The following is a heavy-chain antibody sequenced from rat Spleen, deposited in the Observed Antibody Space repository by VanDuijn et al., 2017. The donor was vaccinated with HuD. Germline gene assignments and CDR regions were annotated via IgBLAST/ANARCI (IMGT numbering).Heavy chain of an antibody. D-gene: IGHD1-6*01. Sequence: QVQLKESGPGLVQPSQTLSLTCTVSGFSLISYAVNWVRQPPGKGLEWIAGISSGGTTYYNAPLKSRLSISRDTSKSQVFLTVIGLQTEDTALFFCARWKYTTDWFAYWGQGTLVTVSS. CDR1: GFSLISYA. CDR2: ISSGGTT. J-gene: IGHJ3*01. CDR3: ARWKYTTDWFAY. V-gene: IGHV2-6*01.